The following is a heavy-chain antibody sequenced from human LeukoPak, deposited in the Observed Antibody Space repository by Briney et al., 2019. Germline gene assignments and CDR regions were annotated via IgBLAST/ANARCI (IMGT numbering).Heavy chain of an antibody. CDR1: GGSISSSSYY. J-gene: IGHJ5*02. V-gene: IGHV4-39*01. Sequence: PSETLSLTCTVSGGSISSSSYYWGWIRQPPGKGLEWIGSIYYSGSTYYNPSLKSRVTISVDTSKNQFSLKLSSVTAADTAVYYCATLTIAARPPHNWFDPWGQGTLVTVSS. D-gene: IGHD6-6*01. CDR2: IYYSGST. CDR3: ATLTIAARPPHNWFDP.